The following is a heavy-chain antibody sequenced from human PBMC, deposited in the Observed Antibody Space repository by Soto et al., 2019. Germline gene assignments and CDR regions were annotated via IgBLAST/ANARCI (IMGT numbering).Heavy chain of an antibody. J-gene: IGHJ6*03. CDR2: INADGSYT. CDR1: GFRFSSHW. CDR3: ARDNDDDYYYYMVV. Sequence: EVQLVESGGHLVQPGGSLRLSCTASGFRFSSHWMHWVRQGPGKGLVWVSRINADGSYTTYGDSVKGRFTISRDNAKNTLVLQMTSPSAEDTGVYDCARDNDDDYYYYMVVWGKGSTVTVSS. D-gene: IGHD3-3*01. V-gene: IGHV3-74*01.